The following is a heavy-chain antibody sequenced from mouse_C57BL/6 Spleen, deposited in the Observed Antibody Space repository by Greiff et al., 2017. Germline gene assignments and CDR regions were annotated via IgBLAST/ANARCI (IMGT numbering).Heavy chain of an antibody. CDR1: GYTFTSYW. Sequence: QVQLQQPGAELVMPGASVKLSCKASGYTFTSYWMHWVKQRPGQGLEWIGEIDPSDSYTNYNQQFKGKSTLTVDKSSSTAYIQLRSLTSEDSAVYYCARYYYGSSYVGYYDVWGTGTTVTVSS. J-gene: IGHJ1*03. CDR2: IDPSDSYT. CDR3: ARYYYGSSYVGYYDV. V-gene: IGHV1-69*01. D-gene: IGHD1-1*01.